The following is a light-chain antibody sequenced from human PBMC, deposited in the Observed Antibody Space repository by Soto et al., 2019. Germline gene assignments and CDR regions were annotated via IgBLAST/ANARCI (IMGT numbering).Light chain of an antibody. Sequence: DIQMTQSPSTLSASVGDRVTITCRASQSISSWLAWYQQLPGKAPKLLIFAASGLQSGVPSRFSGSGSGTDFTLTISSLQPEDFATYYCQQSYSSPITFGQGTRLEIK. V-gene: IGKV1-39*01. J-gene: IGKJ5*01. CDR3: QQSYSSPIT. CDR1: QSISSW. CDR2: AAS.